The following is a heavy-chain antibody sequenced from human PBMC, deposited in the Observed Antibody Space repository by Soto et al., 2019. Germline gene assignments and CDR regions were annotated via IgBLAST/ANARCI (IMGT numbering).Heavy chain of an antibody. CDR3: ARHNPDYYYYYGMDV. CDR2: IDPSDSYT. CDR1: GYSFTSYW. Sequence: GESLKISCKGSGYSFTSYWISWVRQMPGKGLEWMGRIDPSDSYTNYSPSFQGHVTISADKSISTAYLQWSSLKASDTAMYYCARHNPDYYYYYGMDVWGQGTTVTVSS. J-gene: IGHJ6*02. V-gene: IGHV5-10-1*01.